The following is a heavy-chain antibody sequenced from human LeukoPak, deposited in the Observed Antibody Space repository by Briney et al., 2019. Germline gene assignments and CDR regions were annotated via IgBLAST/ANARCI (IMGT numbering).Heavy chain of an antibody. V-gene: IGHV4-38-2*02. D-gene: IGHD3-3*01. Sequence: PSETLSLTCTVSGYSISSGYYWSWIRQPPGKGLEWIGSIYHSGSTYYDPSLKSRVTISVDTSKNQFSLKLSSVTAADTAVYYCARRRITIFGVADGGYYFDYWGQGTLVTVSS. J-gene: IGHJ4*02. CDR3: ARRRITIFGVADGGYYFDY. CDR1: GYSISSGYY. CDR2: IYHSGST.